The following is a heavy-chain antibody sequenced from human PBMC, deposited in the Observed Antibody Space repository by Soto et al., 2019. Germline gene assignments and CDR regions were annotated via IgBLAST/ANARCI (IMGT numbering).Heavy chain of an antibody. Sequence: SETLSLTCAVYGGSFSGYYWSWIRQPPGKGLEWIGEINHSGSTNYNPSLKSRVTISVDTSKNQFSLKLSSVTAADTAVYYCARVRNYSGSYGAFDIWGRVKMVTVSS. CDR1: GGSFSGYY. V-gene: IGHV4-34*01. J-gene: IGHJ3*02. D-gene: IGHD1-26*01. CDR2: INHSGST. CDR3: ARVRNYSGSYGAFDI.